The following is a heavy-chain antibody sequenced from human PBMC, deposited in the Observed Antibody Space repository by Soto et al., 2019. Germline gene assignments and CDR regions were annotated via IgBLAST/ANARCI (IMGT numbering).Heavy chain of an antibody. CDR3: AREVERVVVAANRQSPYRYFDY. D-gene: IGHD2-15*01. Sequence: QVQLQESGPGLVKPSETLSLTCTVSGGSISSYYWSWIRQPPGKGLEWIGYIYYSGSTNYNPSLKSRVTISVDTSKNQFPLKLSSVTAADTAVYYCAREVERVVVAANRQSPYRYFDYWGQGTLVTVSS. J-gene: IGHJ4*02. CDR2: IYYSGST. V-gene: IGHV4-59*01. CDR1: GGSISSYY.